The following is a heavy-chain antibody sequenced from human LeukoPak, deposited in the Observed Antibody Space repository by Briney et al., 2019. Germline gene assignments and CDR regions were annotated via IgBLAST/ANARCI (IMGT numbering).Heavy chain of an antibody. J-gene: IGHJ6*03. CDR1: GFTLADVW. D-gene: IGHD3-10*01. CDR2: FKRRTAGGTT. V-gene: IGHV3-15*01. Sequence: GRSLRLSCAASGFTLADVWMTWVRQAPGKGLEWVGRFKRRTAGGTTDYAAPVQGRFTISKDESKNTLYLQMNSLNTEDTAVYYCTTGKDEDRGLKPYFYYMDVWGKGTTVIVSS. CDR3: TTGKDEDRGLKPYFYYMDV.